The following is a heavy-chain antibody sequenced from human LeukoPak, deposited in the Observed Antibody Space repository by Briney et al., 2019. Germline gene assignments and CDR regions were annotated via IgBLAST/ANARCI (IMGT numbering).Heavy chain of an antibody. V-gene: IGHV1-69*02. CDR2: IIPILGIA. J-gene: IGHJ4*02. CDR3: AGAGGDYYYFDY. CDR1: GYTFTDYY. D-gene: IGHD3-16*01. Sequence: SVKVSCKASGYTFTDYYIHWVRQAPGQGLEWMGRIIPILGIANYAQKFQGRVTITADKSTSTAYMDLSSLRSEDTAVYYCAGAGGDYYYFDYWGQGTLVTVSS.